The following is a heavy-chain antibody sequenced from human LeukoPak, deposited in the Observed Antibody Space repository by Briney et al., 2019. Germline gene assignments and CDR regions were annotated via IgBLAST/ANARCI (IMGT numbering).Heavy chain of an antibody. Sequence: GGSLRLSCAASGFTFGSYGMHWVRQAPDKGLEWVAFIRDDGSNKYYADSVKGRFTISRDNSKNTLYLQMSSLRAEDTAVYYCAKGDLSSGADYWGQGTLVTVSS. CDR1: GFTFGSYG. CDR3: AKGDLSSGADY. D-gene: IGHD4-17*01. CDR2: IRDDGSNK. J-gene: IGHJ4*02. V-gene: IGHV3-30*02.